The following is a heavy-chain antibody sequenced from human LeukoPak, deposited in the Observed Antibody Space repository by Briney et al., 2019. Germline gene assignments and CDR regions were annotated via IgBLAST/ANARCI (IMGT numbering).Heavy chain of an antibody. Sequence: PGGSLRLSCAASGFTFSNYAMSWVRQAPGKGLEWVSTTSGSNGRTYYADSVKGRFTISRDNSKNTLYLQMNSLRAEDTAVYYCAKALPAAVDYFDYWGQGTLVTVSS. CDR3: AKALPAAVDYFDY. CDR2: TSGSNGRT. V-gene: IGHV3-23*01. J-gene: IGHJ4*02. CDR1: GFTFSNYA. D-gene: IGHD6-13*01.